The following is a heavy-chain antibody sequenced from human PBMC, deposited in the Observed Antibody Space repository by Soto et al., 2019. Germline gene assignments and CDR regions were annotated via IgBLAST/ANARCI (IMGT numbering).Heavy chain of an antibody. V-gene: IGHV3-23*01. CDR2: MSSSGTNT. CDR3: AKVGSGYSGYDRDYFDY. J-gene: IGHJ4*02. Sequence: GGSLRLSCAASGFTFSSYAMSWVRQAPGKGLEWVLVMSSSGTNTYYANSVKGRFTISRDNSKNTLYLQMNSLRAEDTALYYCAKVGSGYSGYDRDYFDYWGQGTLVTVSS. D-gene: IGHD5-12*01. CDR1: GFTFSSYA.